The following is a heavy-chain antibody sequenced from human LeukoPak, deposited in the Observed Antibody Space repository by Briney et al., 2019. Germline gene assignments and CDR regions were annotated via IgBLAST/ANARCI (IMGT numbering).Heavy chain of an antibody. Sequence: PSETLSLTCTVSGGSISSYYWSWIRQPPGKGLEWIGYIYYSGSTNYNPSLMSRVTISVDTSKNQFSLKLSSVTAADTAVYYCARDSFNWFDPWGQGTLVTVSS. CDR2: IYYSGST. CDR1: GGSISSYY. V-gene: IGHV4-59*01. D-gene: IGHD3-16*01. J-gene: IGHJ5*02. CDR3: ARDSFNWFDP.